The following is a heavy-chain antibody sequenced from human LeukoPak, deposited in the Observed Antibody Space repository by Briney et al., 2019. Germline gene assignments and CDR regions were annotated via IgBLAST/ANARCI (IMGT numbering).Heavy chain of an antibody. Sequence: GGSLRLSCAASGFTFSSYAMSWVRQAPGKGLEWVSAVTASAGNTYYADSVKGRFTISRDNSKNTLYLQMNSLKTEDTAVYYCTTDPAMVSAFDIWGQGTMVTVSS. CDR3: TTDPAMVSAFDI. CDR1: GFTFSSYA. D-gene: IGHD5-18*01. V-gene: IGHV3-23*01. CDR2: VTASAGNT. J-gene: IGHJ3*02.